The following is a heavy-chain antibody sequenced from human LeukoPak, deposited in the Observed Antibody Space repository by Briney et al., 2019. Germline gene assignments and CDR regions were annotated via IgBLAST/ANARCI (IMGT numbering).Heavy chain of an antibody. D-gene: IGHD1-26*01. CDR1: XXTXXXXX. V-gene: IGHV1-18*01. CDR3: AIRTGTYPYYFDY. Sequence: GASVMVSCKASXXTXXXXXLXXXXXXXGXXXXWXXWXSXYNGXTXYAXKLQXRXTMTRDTSTSTAYMELRSLRSDXTAVYXCAIRTGTYPYYFDYWGQGTLVTVSS. CDR2: XSXYNGXT. J-gene: IGHJ4*02.